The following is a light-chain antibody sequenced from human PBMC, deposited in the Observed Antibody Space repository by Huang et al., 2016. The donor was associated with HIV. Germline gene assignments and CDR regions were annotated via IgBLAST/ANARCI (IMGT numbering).Light chain of an antibody. J-gene: IGKJ1*01. CDR3: LQHHGYPLT. CDR1: QDISNY. Sequence: DIQLTQSPSAMSGSVGDRVYIPCRASQDISNYLARFQQKPGGAPRRLIYAASSWQSGVPSRFSGSRSGTKFTLTISSLQPEDFATYYCLQHHGYPLTFGQGTNV. CDR2: AAS. V-gene: IGKV1-17*03.